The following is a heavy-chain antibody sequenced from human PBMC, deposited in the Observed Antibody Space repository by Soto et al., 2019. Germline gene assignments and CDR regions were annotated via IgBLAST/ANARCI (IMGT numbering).Heavy chain of an antibody. D-gene: IGHD2-2*01. CDR3: ARVDKELQQYQLLYYYYYYMDV. Sequence: EASVKVSCKASGYTFTSYAMHWVRQAPGQRLEWMGWINAGNGNTKYSQKFQGRVTITRDTSASTAYMELSSLRSEDTAVYYCARVDKELQQYQLLYYYYYYMDVWGKGTTVTVSS. V-gene: IGHV1-3*01. CDR1: GYTFTSYA. CDR2: INAGNGNT. J-gene: IGHJ6*03.